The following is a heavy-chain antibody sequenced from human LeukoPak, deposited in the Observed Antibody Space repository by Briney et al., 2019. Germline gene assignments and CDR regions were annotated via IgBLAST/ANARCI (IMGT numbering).Heavy chain of an antibody. Sequence: SQTLSLTCTVSGGSISSGDYSWSWIRQPPGKGLEWIGYIYYSGSTYYNPSLKSRVTISVDTSKNQFSLKLSSVTAADTAVYYCARDRDSSGYFDYWGQGTLVTVSS. D-gene: IGHD3-22*01. CDR1: GGSISSGDYS. CDR2: IYYSGST. J-gene: IGHJ4*02. V-gene: IGHV4-30-4*01. CDR3: ARDRDSSGYFDY.